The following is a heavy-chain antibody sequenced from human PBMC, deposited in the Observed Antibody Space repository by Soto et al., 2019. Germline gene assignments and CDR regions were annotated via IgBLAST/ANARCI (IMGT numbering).Heavy chain of an antibody. Sequence: SETLSLTCAVYGGSFSGYYWSWIRQPPGKGLEWIGEINHSGSTNYNPSLKSRVTISVDTSKNQFSLKLSSVTAADTAVYYCARGRVGVYFAFDYWGQGTLVNVS. J-gene: IGHJ4*02. D-gene: IGHD1-26*01. CDR1: GGSFSGYY. CDR3: ARGRVGVYFAFDY. CDR2: INHSGST. V-gene: IGHV4-34*01.